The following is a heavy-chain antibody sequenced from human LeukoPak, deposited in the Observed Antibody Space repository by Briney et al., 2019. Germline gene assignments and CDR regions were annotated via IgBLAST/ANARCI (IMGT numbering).Heavy chain of an antibody. CDR2: ISYDGSNK. V-gene: IGHV3-30*04. J-gene: IGHJ6*04. CDR3: ARDLGGSGSYYNVGMDV. CDR1: GFTFSSYA. D-gene: IGHD3-10*01. Sequence: PGRSLRLSCAASGFTFSSYAMHWVRQAPGKGLEWVAVISYDGSNKYYADSVKGRFTISRDNSKNTLYLQMNSPRAEDTAVYYCARDLGGSGSYYNVGMDVWGKGTTVTVSS.